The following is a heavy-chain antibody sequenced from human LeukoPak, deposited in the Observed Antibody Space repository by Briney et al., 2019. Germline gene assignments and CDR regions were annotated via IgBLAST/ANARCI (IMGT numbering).Heavy chain of an antibody. J-gene: IGHJ6*03. Sequence: GGSLRLSCAASGFTFSTYGMHWVRQAPGKGLEWVAVVWYDESLKYYADSVKGRFTISRDNSKNTLFLQLNSLRAEDTAVYYCATYLEYCTSSNCPYFYMDVWAQGPRSSSP. CDR1: GFTFSTYG. V-gene: IGHV3-33*01. CDR3: ATYLEYCTSSNCPYFYMDV. D-gene: IGHD2/OR15-2a*01. CDR2: VWYDESLK.